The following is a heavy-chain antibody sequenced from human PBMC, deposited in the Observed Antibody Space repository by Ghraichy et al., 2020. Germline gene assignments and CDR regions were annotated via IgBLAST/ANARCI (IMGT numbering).Heavy chain of an antibody. D-gene: IGHD1-26*01. J-gene: IGHJ4*02. CDR3: VRQPIVGTTAYFFDS. CDR2: IYYSGST. Sequence: SQTLSLTCTVSGDSVSSSSCYWGWIRQPPGKGLEWIANIYYSGSTYYNPSLKSRVSISEDTSKNQFSLKLSAVTATDTAVYYCVRQPIVGTTAYFFDSWGQGTLVTVSS. CDR1: GDSVSSSSCY. V-gene: IGHV4-39*01.